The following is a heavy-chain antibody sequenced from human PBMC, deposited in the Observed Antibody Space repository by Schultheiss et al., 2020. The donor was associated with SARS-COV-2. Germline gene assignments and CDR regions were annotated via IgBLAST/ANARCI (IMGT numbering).Heavy chain of an antibody. CDR3: ASSVVTAIEFDY. CDR2: IYYSGST. CDR1: GGSFSGYY. D-gene: IGHD2-21*02. V-gene: IGHV4-59*01. Sequence: SETLSLTCAVYGGSFSGYYWSWIRQHPGKGLEWIGYIYYSGSTNYNPSLKSRVTISVDTSKNQFSLKLSSVTAADTAVYYCASSVVTAIEFDYWGQGTLVTVSS. J-gene: IGHJ4*02.